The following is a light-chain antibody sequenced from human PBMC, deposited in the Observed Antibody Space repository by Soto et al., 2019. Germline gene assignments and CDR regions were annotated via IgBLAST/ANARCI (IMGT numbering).Light chain of an antibody. CDR1: RSVGTY. J-gene: IGKJ1*01. CDR2: DAS. CDR3: QQCTNWPS. Sequence: ETVLTQSPDTLSLSPGERATLSCRASRSVGTYLAWYQQRPGQAPRLLIYDASNRAAGIPARFSGSGSGTDFPLTISSLEPEDAAVYYCQQCTNWPSFGQGTKVEIK. V-gene: IGKV3-11*01.